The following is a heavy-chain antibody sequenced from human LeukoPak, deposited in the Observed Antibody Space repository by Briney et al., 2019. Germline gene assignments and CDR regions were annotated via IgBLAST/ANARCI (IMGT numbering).Heavy chain of an antibody. CDR1: GGSISSGGYY. D-gene: IGHD3-16*01. CDR3: ASVKGGGGNWFDP. CDR2: IYHSGST. V-gene: IGHV4-30-2*01. J-gene: IGHJ5*02. Sequence: SETLSLTCTVSGGSISSGGYYWSWIRQPPGKGLEWIGYIYHSGSTYYNPFLKSRVTISVDRSKNQFSLKLSSVTAADTAVYSCASVKGGGGNWFDPWGQGTLVTVSS.